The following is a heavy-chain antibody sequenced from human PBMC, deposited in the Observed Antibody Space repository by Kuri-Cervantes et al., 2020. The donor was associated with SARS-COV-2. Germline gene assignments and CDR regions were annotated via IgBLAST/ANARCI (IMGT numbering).Heavy chain of an antibody. V-gene: IGHV1-69*06. CDR2: VIPIFATT. J-gene: IGHJ6*02. D-gene: IGHD5/OR15-5a*01. Sequence: SVKVSCKASGGTFSSDGVNWVRQAPGQGLEWMGGVIPIFATTNYAQKFQGRVTITADKSTSTAYMELSNLQSEDTAVHYCARDQIPVSPTDYQYGLDVWGQGTTVTVSS. CDR1: GGTFSSDG. CDR3: ARDQIPVSPTDYQYGLDV.